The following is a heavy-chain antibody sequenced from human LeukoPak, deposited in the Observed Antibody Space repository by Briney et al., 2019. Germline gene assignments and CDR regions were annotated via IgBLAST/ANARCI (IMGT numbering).Heavy chain of an antibody. CDR2: FDPEDGET. CDR3: ATECWNYCDY. J-gene: IGHJ4*02. V-gene: IGHV1-24*01. CDR1: GYTFTKNA. D-gene: IGHD1-1*01. Sequence: ASVKVSCKASGYTFTKNAMNWVRQAPGKGLEWMGGFDPEDGETIYAQKFQGRVTMTEDTSTDTAYMELSSLRSEDTAVYYCATECWNYCDYWGQGTLVTVSS.